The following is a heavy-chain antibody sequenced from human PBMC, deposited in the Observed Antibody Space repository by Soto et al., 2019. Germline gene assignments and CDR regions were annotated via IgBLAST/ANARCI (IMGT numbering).Heavy chain of an antibody. CDR3: AKVHYSGNYYNY. V-gene: IGHV3-30*18. D-gene: IGHD1-26*01. CDR1: GFTFSSYG. Sequence: GGSLRLSCAASGFTFSSYGMHWVRQAPGKGLEWVAVISYGGGNTYYADSVKGRFTISRDNSKNTLYLQMNSLRAEDTAVYYCAKVHYSGNYYNYWGQGTLVTVSS. CDR2: ISYGGGNT. J-gene: IGHJ4*02.